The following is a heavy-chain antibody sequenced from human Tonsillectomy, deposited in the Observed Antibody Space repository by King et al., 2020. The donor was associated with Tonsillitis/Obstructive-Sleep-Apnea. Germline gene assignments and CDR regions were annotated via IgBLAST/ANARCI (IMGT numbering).Heavy chain of an antibody. CDR2: IYPCDSDT. Sequence: QLVQSGAEVKKPGESLKISCNGSVYSFTSYWIACVRQMPGKGPEWMGIIYPCDSDTTYTPSFQGQVTISAEKSISTAYLQLSSLKASDTAMYYCARGTGIAVAGTGFDYWGQGTLVTVSS. CDR3: ARGTGIAVAGTGFDY. V-gene: IGHV5-51*01. CDR1: VYSFTSYW. D-gene: IGHD6-19*01. J-gene: IGHJ4*02.